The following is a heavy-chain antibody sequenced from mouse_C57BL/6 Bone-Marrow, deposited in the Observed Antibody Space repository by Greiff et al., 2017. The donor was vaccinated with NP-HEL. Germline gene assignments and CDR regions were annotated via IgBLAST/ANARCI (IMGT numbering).Heavy chain of an antibody. Sequence: EVQLQESVAELVRPGASVKLSCTASGFNIKNTYMHWVKQRPEQGLEWIGRIDPANGNTKYAPKFQGKATITADTSSNTAYLQLSSLTSEDTAIYYCARWNYYGSSPFAYWGQGTLVTVSA. J-gene: IGHJ3*01. V-gene: IGHV14-3*01. D-gene: IGHD1-1*01. CDR3: ARWNYYGSSPFAY. CDR2: IDPANGNT. CDR1: GFNIKNTY.